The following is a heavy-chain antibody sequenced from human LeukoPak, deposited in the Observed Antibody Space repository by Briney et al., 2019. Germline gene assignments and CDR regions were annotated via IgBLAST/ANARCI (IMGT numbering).Heavy chain of an antibody. CDR1: GFTFSAST. J-gene: IGHJ4*02. D-gene: IGHD3-16*01. CDR3: VRGDRRDF. V-gene: IGHV3-21*01. CDR2: IDSSGVST. Sequence: GGSLRLSCAASGFTFSASTMNWVRQAPGKGLEWVSSIDSSGVSTLCVASLRGRFTISRDNAKNSLYLQMNSLRAEDTAVYHCVRGDRRDFWGQGTLVTVSS.